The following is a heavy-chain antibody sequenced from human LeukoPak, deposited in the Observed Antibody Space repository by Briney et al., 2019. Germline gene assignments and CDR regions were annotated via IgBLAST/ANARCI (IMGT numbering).Heavy chain of an antibody. J-gene: IGHJ3*02. CDR1: GGSINSYY. D-gene: IGHD1-26*01. CDR2: IYYSGST. CDR3: ARGYSGSLMAAFDI. V-gene: IGHV4-59*12. Sequence: SETLSLTCTVSGGSINSYYWSWIRQPPGKGLEWLGYIYYSGSTNYNPSLKSRVTISVDTSKNQFSLKLSSVTAADTAVYYCARGYSGSLMAAFDIWGQGTMVTVSS.